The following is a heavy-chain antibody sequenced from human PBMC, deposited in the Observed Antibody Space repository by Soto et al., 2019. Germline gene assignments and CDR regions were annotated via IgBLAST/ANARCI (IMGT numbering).Heavy chain of an antibody. CDR1: SASLDSDN. D-gene: IGHD3-16*02. V-gene: IGHV4-59*01. J-gene: IGHJ4*02. CDR3: ARVKGLGELSPFCTH. CDR2: IYPNGRT. Sequence: QVHLQESGPGLVKPSETLSLTCAVSSASLDSDNWSWIRQPPGKGLEWIGYIYPNGRTNYNPSLRGRVAIAVAKPNNQFTLRLAAVFAADAAVYFCARVKGLGELSPFCTHWCQGTLVTVSS.